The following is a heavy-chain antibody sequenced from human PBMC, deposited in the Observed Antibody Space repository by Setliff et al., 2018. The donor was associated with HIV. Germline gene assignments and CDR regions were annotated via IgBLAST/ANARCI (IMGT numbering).Heavy chain of an antibody. Sequence: PSETLSLTCTVSGGSISTSYWNWIRQPPGKGLEWIAYIYISGTTNYNPSPKSRVTISLDTSRNQFSLKLCSVTAADTAMYYCAREHCSGGSCNGFDIWGQGTMVTVSS. V-gene: IGHV4-4*09. J-gene: IGHJ3*02. CDR2: IYISGTT. CDR1: GGSISTSY. CDR3: AREHCSGGSCNGFDI. D-gene: IGHD2-15*01.